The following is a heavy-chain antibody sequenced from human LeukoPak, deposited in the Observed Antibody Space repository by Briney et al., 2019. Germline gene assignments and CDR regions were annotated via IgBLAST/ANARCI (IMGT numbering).Heavy chain of an antibody. V-gene: IGHV3-7*01. D-gene: IGHD5-24*01. Sequence: PGGSLRLSCAASGFTFSSYWMSWVRQAPGKGLEWVANIKQDGSEKYYVDSVKGRFTISRDNAKNSLYPQMNSLRAEDTAVYYCAIEMPPQYYFDYWGQGTLVTVSS. CDR3: AIEMPPQYYFDY. J-gene: IGHJ4*02. CDR2: IKQDGSEK. CDR1: GFTFSSYW.